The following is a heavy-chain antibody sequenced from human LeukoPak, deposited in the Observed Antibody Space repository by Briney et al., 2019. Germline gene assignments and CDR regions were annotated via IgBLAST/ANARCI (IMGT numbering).Heavy chain of an antibody. J-gene: IGHJ5*02. Sequence: GESLKISCKGSGYSFTSYWIGWVRQMPGKGLEWMGIIYPGDSNTKYSPSFQGQVTISADKSISTAYLQWSSLKASDTAMYYCARRTYLSGFDPWGQGTLVTVSS. CDR1: GYSFTSYW. CDR2: IYPGDSNT. D-gene: IGHD2-2*01. V-gene: IGHV5-51*01. CDR3: ARRTYLSGFDP.